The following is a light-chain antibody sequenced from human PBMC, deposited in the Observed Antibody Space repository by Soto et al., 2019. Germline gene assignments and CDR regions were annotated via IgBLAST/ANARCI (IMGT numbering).Light chain of an antibody. CDR3: QHYYRHPWT. V-gene: IGKV1-5*03. CDR1: QSIDNW. CDR2: KAS. Sequence: DIQMTQSPSTLSASVGDRVTITCRASQSIDNWLAWYQQKPGKAPKLLIYKASTLQSGVPSRFGGSGFGTEHTLTSSSLQPDDFATYYCQHYYRHPWTFGQGTRVEIK. J-gene: IGKJ1*01.